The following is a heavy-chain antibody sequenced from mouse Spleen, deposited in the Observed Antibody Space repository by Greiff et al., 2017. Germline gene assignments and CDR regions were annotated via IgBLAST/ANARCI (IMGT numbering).Heavy chain of an antibody. V-gene: IGHV1-15*01. J-gene: IGHJ4*01. CDR2: IDPETGGT. Sequence: VKLVESGAELVRPGASVTLSCKASGYTFTDYEMHWVKQTPVHGLEWIGAIDPETGGTAYNQKFKGKAILTADKSSSTAYMELRSLTSEDSAVYYCTFYYYGSSYYAMDYWGQGTSVTVSS. CDR3: TFYYYGSSYYAMDY. CDR1: GYTFTDYE. D-gene: IGHD1-1*01.